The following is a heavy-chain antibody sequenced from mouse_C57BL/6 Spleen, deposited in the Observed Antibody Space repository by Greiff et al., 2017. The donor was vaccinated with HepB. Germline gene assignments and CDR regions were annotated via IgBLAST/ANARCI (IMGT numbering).Heavy chain of an antibody. Sequence: VKLMESGPGLVAPSQSLSITCTVSGFSLTSYGVHWVRQPPGKGLEWLVVIWSDGSTTYNSALKSRLSISKDNSKSQVFLKMNSLQTDDTAMYYCARLIYYDYDDYAMDYWGQGTSVTVSS. J-gene: IGHJ4*01. V-gene: IGHV2-6*03. CDR1: GFSLTSYG. CDR3: ARLIYYDYDDYAMDY. CDR2: IWSDGST. D-gene: IGHD2-4*01.